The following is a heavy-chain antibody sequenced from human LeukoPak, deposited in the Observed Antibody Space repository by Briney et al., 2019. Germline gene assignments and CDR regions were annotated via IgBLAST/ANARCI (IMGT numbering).Heavy chain of an antibody. D-gene: IGHD2-2*01. CDR1: GFTFRDYD. CDR2: IGTTDDP. Sequence: PGGSLRLSCAASGFTFRDYDMHWVRQAAGKGLEWVSVIGTTDDPYYRDSVKGRFTISRDDAQNFLYLQMNSLRVEDSAIYFCVRAAMPYIINGRRFDYWGQGTLVTVSS. CDR3: VRAAMPYIINGRRFDY. J-gene: IGHJ4*02. V-gene: IGHV3-13*05.